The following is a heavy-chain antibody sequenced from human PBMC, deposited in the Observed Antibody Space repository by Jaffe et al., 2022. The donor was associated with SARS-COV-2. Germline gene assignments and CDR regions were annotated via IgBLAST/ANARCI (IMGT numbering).Heavy chain of an antibody. V-gene: IGHV3-30*04. J-gene: IGHJ4*02. CDR2: ISYDGSNK. CDR1: GFTFSSYA. Sequence: QVQLVESGGGVVQPGRSLRLSCAASGFTFSSYAMHWVRQAPGKGLEWVAVISYDGSNKYYADSVKGRFTISRDNSKNTLYLQMNSLRAEDTAVYYCARAGQGGYYYDSSGYYSPFDYWGQGTLVTVSS. CDR3: ARAGQGGYYYDSSGYYSPFDY. D-gene: IGHD3-22*01.